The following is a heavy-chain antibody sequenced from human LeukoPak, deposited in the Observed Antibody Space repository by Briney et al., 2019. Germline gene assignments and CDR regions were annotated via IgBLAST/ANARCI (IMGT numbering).Heavy chain of an antibody. D-gene: IGHD4-17*01. J-gene: IGHJ4*02. Sequence: ASVKVSCKASGGTFSSYAISCVRQAPGQGLEWMGGIIPIFGTANYAQKFQGRVTITADESTSTAYMELSRLRSDDTAIYYCARLPRNYGDYVAYWGQGTLVTVSS. CDR1: GGTFSSYA. CDR3: ARLPRNYGDYVAY. CDR2: IIPIFGTA. V-gene: IGHV1-69*13.